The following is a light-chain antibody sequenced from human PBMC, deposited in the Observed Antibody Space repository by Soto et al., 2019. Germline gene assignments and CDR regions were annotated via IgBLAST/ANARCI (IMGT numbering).Light chain of an antibody. CDR3: QQYGSSPTWT. CDR1: QSVRSY. Sequence: EVVMTQSPATLSVSPGERATLSCGASQSVRSYLAWYQQKPGQAPRLLIHGASTRAPGIPARFSGSGSGTDFTLTISSLQSEDFAVYYCQQYGSSPTWTFGQGTKVEIK. CDR2: GAS. V-gene: IGKV3-15*01. J-gene: IGKJ1*01.